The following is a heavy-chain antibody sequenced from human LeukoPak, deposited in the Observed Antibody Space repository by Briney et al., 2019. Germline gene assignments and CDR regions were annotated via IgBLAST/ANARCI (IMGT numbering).Heavy chain of an antibody. V-gene: IGHV3-23*01. J-gene: IGHJ4*02. D-gene: IGHD3-10*01. CDR3: AKDNNYYGSGSYLDY. CDR2: ISGSGGST. CDR1: GFTFSSYA. Sequence: GGSLRLSCAASGFTFSSYAMSWGRQAPGKGLEWVSAISGSGGSTYYADSVKGRFTISRDNSKNTLYLQMNSLRAEDTAVYYCAKDNNYYGSGSYLDYWGQGTLVTVSS.